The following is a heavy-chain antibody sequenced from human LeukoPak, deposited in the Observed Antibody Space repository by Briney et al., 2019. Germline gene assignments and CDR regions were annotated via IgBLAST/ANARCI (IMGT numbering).Heavy chain of an antibody. CDR3: ARDMLRGGAFDI. CDR2: IYHSGST. Sequence: PSETLSLTCTVSGGSISSGGYYWSWIRQPPGKGLEWIGYIYHSGSTYYNPSLKSRVTISVDTSKNQFSLKLSSVTAADTAVYYCARDMLRGGAFDIWGQGTMVTVPS. J-gene: IGHJ3*02. CDR1: GGSISSGGYY. D-gene: IGHD3-10*01. V-gene: IGHV4-61*08.